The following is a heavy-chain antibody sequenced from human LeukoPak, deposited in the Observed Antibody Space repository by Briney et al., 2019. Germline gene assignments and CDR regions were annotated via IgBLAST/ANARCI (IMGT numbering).Heavy chain of an antibody. V-gene: IGHV1-46*01. J-gene: IGHJ3*02. CDR2: INPSGGST. D-gene: IGHD5-12*01. CDR3: ARVGYSGYGFDPRDAFDI. CDR1: GYTFTSYY. Sequence: GASVKVSCKASGYTFTSYYMHWVRQAPGQGLEWMGIINPSGGSTSYAQKFQGRVTMTRDTSTSPVYMELNSLRAEDTAVYYCARVGYSGYGFDPRDAFDIWGQGTMVTVSS.